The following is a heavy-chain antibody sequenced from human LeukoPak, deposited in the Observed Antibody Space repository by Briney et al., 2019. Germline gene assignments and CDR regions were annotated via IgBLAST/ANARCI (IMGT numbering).Heavy chain of an antibody. D-gene: IGHD6-19*01. Sequence: PSETLSLTCTVSGGTISSSSSFWGWIRQPPGKGLEWIGSISYSGGTYYNPSLMSRVTISVDTSKNNFSLKLTSVTAADTAVYYCARLGSGWYFDYWGQGTLVTVSS. CDR3: ARLGSGWYFDY. CDR2: ISYSGGT. J-gene: IGHJ4*02. V-gene: IGHV4-39*01. CDR1: GGTISSSSSF.